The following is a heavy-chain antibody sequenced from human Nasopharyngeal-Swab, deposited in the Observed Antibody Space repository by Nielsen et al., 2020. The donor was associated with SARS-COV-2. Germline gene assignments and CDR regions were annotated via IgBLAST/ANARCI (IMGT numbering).Heavy chain of an antibody. CDR1: GGSISSYY. CDR3: ARDRGYYDSSGPHNWFDP. J-gene: IGHJ5*02. Sequence: SETLSLTCTVSGGSISSYYWSWIRQPPGKGLEWIGYIYYSGSTNYNPSLKSRVTISVDTSKNQFPLKLSSVTAADTAVYYCARDRGYYDSSGPHNWFDPWGQGTLVTVSS. D-gene: IGHD3-22*01. CDR2: IYYSGST. V-gene: IGHV4-59*01.